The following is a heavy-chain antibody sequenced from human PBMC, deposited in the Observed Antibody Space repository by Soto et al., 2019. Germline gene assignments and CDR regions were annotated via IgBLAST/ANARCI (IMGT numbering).Heavy chain of an antibody. CDR2: ISGSGGST. V-gene: IGHV3-23*01. CDR3: AKDEGAAVESPGD. CDR1: GFTFTNYA. J-gene: IGHJ4*01. D-gene: IGHD6-13*01. Sequence: EVQLLESGGGLVQPGGSLRLSCAASGFTFTNYAMSWVRQAPGKGPEWVSAISGSGGSTYYAGSVKGWFTISRDNSKNTVYLQMNSLRSDDTALYYCAKDEGAAVESPGDWGHGTLVTVSS.